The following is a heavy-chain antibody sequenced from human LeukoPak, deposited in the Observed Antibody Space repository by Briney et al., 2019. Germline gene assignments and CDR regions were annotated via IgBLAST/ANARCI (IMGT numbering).Heavy chain of an antibody. CDR1: GYTLTELS. J-gene: IGHJ6*03. Sequence: ASVKVSCKVSGYTLTELSMHWVRQAPGKGLEWIGGFDPEDGETIYAQKFQGRVTMTEDTSTDTAYMELSSLRSEDTAVYYCATGPPYYYYMDVWGKGTTVTVSS. CDR3: ATGPPYYYYMDV. CDR2: FDPEDGET. V-gene: IGHV1-24*01.